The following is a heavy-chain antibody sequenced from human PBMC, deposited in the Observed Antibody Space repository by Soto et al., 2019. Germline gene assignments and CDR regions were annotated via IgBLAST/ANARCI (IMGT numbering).Heavy chain of an antibody. CDR1: GFTFSSYG. Sequence: QVQLVESGGGVVQPGRSLRLSCAASGFTFSSYGMHRVRQAPGKGLEWVAVISYDGSNKYYADSVKGRFTISRDNSKNKRYMQMSGLSAEDTGVYYCAKDRAALYWGQGTLVTVSS. V-gene: IGHV3-30*18. D-gene: IGHD2-15*01. CDR2: ISYDGSNK. J-gene: IGHJ4*02. CDR3: AKDRAALY.